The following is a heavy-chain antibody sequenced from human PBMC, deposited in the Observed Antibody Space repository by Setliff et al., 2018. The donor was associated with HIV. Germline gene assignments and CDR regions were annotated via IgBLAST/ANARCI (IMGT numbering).Heavy chain of an antibody. CDR2: INPLLGTT. Sequence: SVKVSCKTSEGTFSSYAISWVRQAPGQGLEWVGGINPLLGTTNFAKKFQGRVTMTADEFSFMVYMELSSLTSEDTAVYYCATCHYYDSRAYYVDLYYFEYWGQGTLVTVS. CDR1: EGTFSSYA. D-gene: IGHD3-22*01. V-gene: IGHV1-69*13. CDR3: ATCHYYDSRAYYVDLYYFEY. J-gene: IGHJ4*02.